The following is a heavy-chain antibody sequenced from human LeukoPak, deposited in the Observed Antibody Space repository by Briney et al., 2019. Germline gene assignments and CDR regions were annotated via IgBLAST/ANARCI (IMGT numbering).Heavy chain of an antibody. CDR2: IRSDGTNK. V-gene: IGHV3-30*02. CDR1: GFTFSTYG. J-gene: IGHJ4*02. Sequence: GGSLRLSCAASGFTFSTYGMHWVRQAPGKGLEWVAFIRSDGTNKYYADSVKGRFTISRDKSKNTLFLQMNSLRAEDTAVYYCARDRSYFDYWGQGTLVTVSS. CDR3: ARDRSYFDY.